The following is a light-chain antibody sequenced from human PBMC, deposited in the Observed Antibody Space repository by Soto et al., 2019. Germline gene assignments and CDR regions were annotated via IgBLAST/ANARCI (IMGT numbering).Light chain of an antibody. CDR1: QSSNTH. CDR3: QQRSNWPPVT. Sequence: EIVLTQSPATLSSSPGERGTLSCSTSQSSNTHLAWYRQKPGQAPRLLIYDASTRATGIPARFSGSGSGTDFTLTISSLESEDFGVYYCQQRSNWPPVTFGGGTKVDIK. CDR2: DAS. V-gene: IGKV3-11*01. J-gene: IGKJ4*01.